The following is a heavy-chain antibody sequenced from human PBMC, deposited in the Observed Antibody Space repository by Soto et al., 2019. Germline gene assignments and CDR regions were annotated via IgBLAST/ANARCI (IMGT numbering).Heavy chain of an antibody. CDR3: GRSNRYSSPPGWGGGFDY. D-gene: IGHD6-13*01. CDR2: IWSDGSDK. CDR1: GFTFSDSG. V-gene: IGHV3-33*01. Sequence: QVQLVESGGGVVQPGGSLRLSCATSGFTFSDSGMHWVRQAPGKGLEWVAVIWSDGSDKSYADSVEGRFTISRDNSKNKLYLKMNSLGAGERGVYSCGRSNRYSSPPGWGGGFDYWGQGTLVTVSS. J-gene: IGHJ4*02.